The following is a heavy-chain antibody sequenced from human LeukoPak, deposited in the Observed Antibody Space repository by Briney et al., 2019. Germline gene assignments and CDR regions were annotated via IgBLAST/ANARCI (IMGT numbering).Heavy chain of an antibody. CDR1: GGSISSYY. D-gene: IGHD3-22*01. V-gene: IGHV4-4*07. CDR2: IYTSGST. Sequence: SETLSLTCTVSGGSISSYYWSWIRQPAGKGLEWIGRIYTSGSTNYNPSLKSRVTTSVDTSKNQFSLKLSSVTAADTAVYYCARETGSYYDSSGYYYGGFYFDYWGQGTLSPSPQ. J-gene: IGHJ4*02. CDR3: ARETGSYYDSSGYYYGGFYFDY.